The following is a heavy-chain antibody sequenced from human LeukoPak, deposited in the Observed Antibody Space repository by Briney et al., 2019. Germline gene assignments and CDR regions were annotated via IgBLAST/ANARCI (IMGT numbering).Heavy chain of an antibody. J-gene: IGHJ4*02. V-gene: IGHV3-30*18. CDR1: GFSLSSYG. CDR2: ISYDGSDK. Sequence: GGSLRLSCVASGFSLSSYGMHWVRQAPGKGLEWVAVISYDGSDKYYADSVKGRFTISRDNSKNTLYLQMNSLRAEDTAVYYCAKETPLEQQVYWGQGTLVTVSS. CDR3: AKETPLEQQVY. D-gene: IGHD6-13*01.